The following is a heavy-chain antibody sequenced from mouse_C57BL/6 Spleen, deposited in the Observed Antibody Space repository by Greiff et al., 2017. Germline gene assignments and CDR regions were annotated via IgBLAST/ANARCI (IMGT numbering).Heavy chain of an antibody. CDR1: GFTFSSYA. V-gene: IGHV5-9-1*02. J-gene: IGHJ2*01. CDR3: TRERRPYYFDY. Sequence: EVKLVESGAGLVKPGGSLKLSCAASGFTFSSYAMSWVRQTPEKRLEWVAYISSGGDYIYYADTVKGGFTIARDNARNTLYLQMSSLKSEDTAMYYCTRERRPYYFDYWGQGTTLTVSS. CDR2: ISSGGDYI.